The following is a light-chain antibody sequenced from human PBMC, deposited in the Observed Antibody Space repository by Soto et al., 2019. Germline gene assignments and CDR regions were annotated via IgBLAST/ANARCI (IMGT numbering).Light chain of an antibody. J-gene: IGKJ4*01. CDR3: QQLERYPST. Sequence: IQLTQSPSSLSASVGDRVTITCRASQGINSFLAWYQQKPGKAPKLLIYAASTLQSGVRSRLSGSGSGTDFNITLSSLQPEDFATYYCQQLERYPSTFGGGTKVDIK. V-gene: IGKV1-9*01. CDR1: QGINSF. CDR2: AAS.